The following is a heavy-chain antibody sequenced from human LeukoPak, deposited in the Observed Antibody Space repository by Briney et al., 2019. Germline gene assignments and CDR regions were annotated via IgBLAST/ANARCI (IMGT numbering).Heavy chain of an antibody. D-gene: IGHD6-19*01. CDR2: ISSSGNT. V-gene: IGHV4-39*07. CDR3: ARGGGIAVAHL. CDR1: SGSISISSDF. Sequence: PSETLSLTCTVSSGSISISSDFLSWIRQPPGKGLEWVGSISSSGNTYYNPSLKSRVTISVDTSKNQFSLKLSSVTAADTALYYCARGGGIAVAHLWGQGTLVTVSS. J-gene: IGHJ4*02.